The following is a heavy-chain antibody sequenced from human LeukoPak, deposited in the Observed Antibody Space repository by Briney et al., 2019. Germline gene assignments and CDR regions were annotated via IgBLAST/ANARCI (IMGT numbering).Heavy chain of an antibody. J-gene: IGHJ1*01. CDR2: IYPGDSDT. Sequence: GASLQISCKSSGYSFTSYWIGWVRQMPGRGLEWMGIIYPGDSDTGYSPSFQGQVTISADKSLTTAYLQWSRLKASDTAMYYCARGFGSTWLEYWGQGTLVTVSS. D-gene: IGHD6-13*01. CDR1: GYSFTSYW. CDR3: ARGFGSTWLEY. V-gene: IGHV5-51*01.